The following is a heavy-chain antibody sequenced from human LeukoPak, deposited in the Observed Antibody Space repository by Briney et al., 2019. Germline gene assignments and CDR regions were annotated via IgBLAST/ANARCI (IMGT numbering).Heavy chain of an antibody. CDR2: ISTTGSTK. V-gene: IGHV3-48*02. J-gene: IGHJ4*02. Sequence: GGSLRLSCEASGFSFSTYSLNWVRQAPGKGLEWVSYISTTGSTKYYADSVKGRFTISRDNAQNSVTLQMNSLRDEDTAIYYCARNPGAYNRRFDYWGQGTLVTVSS. CDR1: GFSFSTYS. CDR3: ARNPGAYNRRFDY. D-gene: IGHD2/OR15-2a*01.